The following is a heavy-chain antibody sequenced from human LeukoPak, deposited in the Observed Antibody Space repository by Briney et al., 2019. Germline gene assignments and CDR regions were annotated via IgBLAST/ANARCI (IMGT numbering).Heavy chain of an antibody. CDR1: GFTFSSYW. D-gene: IGHD6-13*01. CDR2: INQDGSEK. J-gene: IGHJ6*03. CDR3: ARDSSSWYYYYYYYYYMDV. V-gene: IGHV3-7*01. Sequence: PGGSLRLSCEASGFTFSSYWMSWVRQAPGKGLEWVANINQDGSEKYYVDSVKGRFTISRDNAKNSLYLQMNSLRAEDTAVYYCARDSSSWYYYYYYYYYMDVWGKGTTVTVSS.